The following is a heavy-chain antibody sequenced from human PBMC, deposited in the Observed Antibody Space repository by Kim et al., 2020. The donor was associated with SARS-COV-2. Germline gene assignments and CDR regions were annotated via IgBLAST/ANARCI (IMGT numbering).Heavy chain of an antibody. V-gene: IGHV4-4*02. D-gene: IGHD3-10*01. CDR1: GGSISSSNW. J-gene: IGHJ5*02. CDR2: IYHSGST. CDR3: ARRGLYYGSGSYYEGCFDP. Sequence: SETLSLTCAVSGGSISSSNWWSWVRQPPGKGLEWIGEIYHSGSTNYNPSLKSRVTISVDKSKNQFSLKLSSVTAADTAVYYCARRGLYYGSGSYYEGCFDPWGQGTLVTVSS.